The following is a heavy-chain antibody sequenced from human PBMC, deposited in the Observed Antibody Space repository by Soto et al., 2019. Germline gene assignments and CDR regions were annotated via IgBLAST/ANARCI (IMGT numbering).Heavy chain of an antibody. CDR2: IYYSGST. Sequence: PSETLSLTCTVSGGSISSGDCYWSWIRQPPGKGLEWIGYIYYSGSTYYNPSLKSRVTISVDTSKNQFSLKLSSVTAADTAVYYCARSPPNGLLWFGEYHYWGQGTLVTVSS. CDR1: GGSISSGDCY. V-gene: IGHV4-30-4*01. D-gene: IGHD3-10*01. J-gene: IGHJ4*02. CDR3: ARSPPNGLLWFGEYHY.